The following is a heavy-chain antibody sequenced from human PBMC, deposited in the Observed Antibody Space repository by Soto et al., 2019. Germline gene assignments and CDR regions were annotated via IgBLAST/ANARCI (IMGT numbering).Heavy chain of an antibody. Sequence: GGSLRLSCAASGFTFSSYSMNWVRQAPGKGLEWVSYISSSSSYTNYADSVKGRFTISRDNAKNSLYLQMNSLRAEDTAVYYCARGRYGDKAFDYWGQGTLVTVSS. V-gene: IGHV3-21*05. D-gene: IGHD4-17*01. CDR3: ARGRYGDKAFDY. CDR2: ISSSSSYT. J-gene: IGHJ4*02. CDR1: GFTFSSYS.